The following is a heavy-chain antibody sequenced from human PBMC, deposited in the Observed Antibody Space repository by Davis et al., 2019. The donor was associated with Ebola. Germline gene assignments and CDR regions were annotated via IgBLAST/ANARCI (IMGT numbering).Heavy chain of an antibody. Sequence: HTGGSLRLSCAASGFTFSSYWMHWVRQAPGKGLVWVSRINSDGSSTSYADSVKGRFTISRDNAKNSLYLQMNSLRAEDTAVYYCARARRVSSWYWDYWGQGTLVTVSS. CDR1: GFTFSSYW. D-gene: IGHD6-13*01. V-gene: IGHV3-74*01. CDR2: INSDGSST. J-gene: IGHJ4*02. CDR3: ARARRVSSWYWDY.